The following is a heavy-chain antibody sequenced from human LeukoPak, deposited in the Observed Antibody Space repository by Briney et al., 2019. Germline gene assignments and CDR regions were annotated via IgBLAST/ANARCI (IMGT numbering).Heavy chain of an antibody. Sequence: GGTLRLSCSASGLTLSGYWMHWVRQIPGKGLVWVSRIDSDGSGTSYADSVKGRFTISRDDVKNMLYLQMNSLRVEDTGLYYCSTVEHFWGQGTLVTVSS. CDR2: IDSDGSGT. D-gene: IGHD1/OR15-1a*01. J-gene: IGHJ4*02. CDR1: GLTLSGYW. V-gene: IGHV3-74*01. CDR3: STVEHF.